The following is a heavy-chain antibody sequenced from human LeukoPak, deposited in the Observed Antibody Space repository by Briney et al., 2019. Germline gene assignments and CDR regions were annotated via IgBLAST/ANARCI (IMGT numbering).Heavy chain of an antibody. Sequence: GASVKVSCKASGGTFSSYAISWVRQAPGQGLEWMGRIIPILGIANYAQKFQGRVTITADKSTSTAYMELSSLRSEDTAVYYCATGNSYWNTFDYWGQGTLVTVSS. CDR3: ATGNSYWNTFDY. V-gene: IGHV1-69*04. J-gene: IGHJ4*02. CDR2: IIPILGIA. CDR1: GGTFSSYA. D-gene: IGHD1/OR15-1a*01.